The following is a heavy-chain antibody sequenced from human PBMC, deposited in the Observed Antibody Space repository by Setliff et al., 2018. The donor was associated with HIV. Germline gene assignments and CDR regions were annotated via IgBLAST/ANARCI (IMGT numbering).Heavy chain of an antibody. Sequence: GGSMRRSCAASGCTFRSYAMTWVRQAPGKGLEWVSSIGGSGGSTYYADSVKGRFTISRDNSKNKLYLQMSSLRAEDTAVYFCAKDSRSGWSSQPPSQFDYWGQGTLVTVSS. CDR3: AKDSRSGWSSQPPSQFDY. D-gene: IGHD6-19*01. CDR2: IGGSGGST. J-gene: IGHJ4*02. CDR1: GCTFRSYA. V-gene: IGHV3-23*01.